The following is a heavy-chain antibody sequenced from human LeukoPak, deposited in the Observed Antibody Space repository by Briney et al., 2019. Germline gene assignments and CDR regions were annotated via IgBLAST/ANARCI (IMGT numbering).Heavy chain of an antibody. V-gene: IGHV1-2*02. CDR3: ARGTYYDSSGYSGVRLFDY. D-gene: IGHD3-22*01. J-gene: IGHJ4*02. CDR1: GYTFTGYY. Sequence: EASVKVSCKASGYTFTGYYMHWVRQAPGQGLEWMGWINPNTGRTNCAQNFQGRVTMTSDTSISTAYMELNSLRSDDTAVYYCARGTYYDSSGYSGVRLFDYWGQGTLLTVSS. CDR2: INPNTGRT.